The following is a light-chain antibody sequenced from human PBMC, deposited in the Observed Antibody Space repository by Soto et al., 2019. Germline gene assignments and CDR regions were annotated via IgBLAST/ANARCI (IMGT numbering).Light chain of an antibody. J-gene: IGKJ5*01. CDR1: QGLSGW. V-gene: IGKV1D-12*01. CDR2: SGS. Sequence: DIQMTQSPSSVSATVGDRVTITCRASQGLSGWLAWYQQKPGKAPTRLIDSGSSLQSEVSSRFSGSGGGTDFTLTISSLQPEDFSTYYCQPSDSFPITFGQGTRLEIK. CDR3: QPSDSFPIT.